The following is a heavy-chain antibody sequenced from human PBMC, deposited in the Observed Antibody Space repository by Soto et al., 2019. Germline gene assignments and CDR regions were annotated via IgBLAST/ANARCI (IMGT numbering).Heavy chain of an antibody. V-gene: IGHV4-59*01. J-gene: IGHJ5*01. D-gene: IGHD1-1*01. CDR3: ARDLTISSTDGPLDP. CDR1: GGSMSRYY. CDR2: IHYTGST. Sequence: RSLTCTVSGGSMSRYYWTWIRQPPGKGLEWIGNIHYTGSTNYNPSLKSRVTILLGTSTSQFSLKVSSVTAADTAVYYCARDLTISSTDGPLDPWGQGTLVTVSS.